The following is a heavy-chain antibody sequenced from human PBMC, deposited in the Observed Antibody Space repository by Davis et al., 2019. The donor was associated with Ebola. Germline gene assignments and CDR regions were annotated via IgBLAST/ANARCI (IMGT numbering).Heavy chain of an antibody. D-gene: IGHD2-2*01. J-gene: IGHJ6*03. CDR1: GYTFTSYG. CDR2: ISAYNGNT. Sequence: ASVKVSCKASGYTFTSYGISWVRQAPGQGLEWMGWISAYNGNTNYAQKLQGRVTMTTDTSTSTAYMELSSLRSEDTAVYYCARGVNIVVVPAGGYMDVWGKGTTVTVSS. CDR3: ARGVNIVVVPAGGYMDV. V-gene: IGHV1-18*01.